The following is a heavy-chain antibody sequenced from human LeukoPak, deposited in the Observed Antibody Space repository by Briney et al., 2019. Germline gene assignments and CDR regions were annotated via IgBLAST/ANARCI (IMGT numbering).Heavy chain of an antibody. V-gene: IGHV1-2*02. CDR3: ARAHDYGDYRGFRNWFDP. CDR2: INPNSGGT. D-gene: IGHD4-17*01. Sequence: GASVEVSCKASGYTFTGYYMHWVRQAPGQGLEWMGWINPNSGGTNYAQKFQGRVTMTRDTSISTAYMELSSLRSDDTAVYYCARAHDYGDYRGFRNWFDPWGQGTLVTVSS. J-gene: IGHJ5*02. CDR1: GYTFTGYY.